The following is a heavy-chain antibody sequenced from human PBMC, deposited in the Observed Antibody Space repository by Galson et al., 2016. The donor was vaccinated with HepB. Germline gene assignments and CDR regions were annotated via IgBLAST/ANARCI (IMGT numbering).Heavy chain of an antibody. CDR2: ISGSSSFT. Sequence: ASGFTFSNYYMSWIRQSPGEGLEWVSYISGSSSFTEYADSVKGRFTIPRDNAKNSLYLQMNSLRVENTALYYCARSYSSSRYGPIDYWGQGTLVTVSS. J-gene: IGHJ4*02. D-gene: IGHD6-13*01. CDR3: ARSYSSSRYGPIDY. CDR1: GFTFSNYY. V-gene: IGHV3-11*06.